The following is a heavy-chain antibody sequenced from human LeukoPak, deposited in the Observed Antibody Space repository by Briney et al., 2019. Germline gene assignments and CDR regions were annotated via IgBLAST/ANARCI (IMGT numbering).Heavy chain of an antibody. D-gene: IGHD6-6*01. CDR2: IYPYSGDT. Sequence: ASVKVSCKASGYTFTGYYIHSVRQAPGQGLEWMGWIYPYSGDTNYAQNFQGRVTMTRDTSISTAYMELSSLKSDDTAVYYCARDRNSGSSLDIWGQGTMLTVSS. V-gene: IGHV1-2*02. J-gene: IGHJ3*02. CDR3: ARDRNSGSSLDI. CDR1: GYTFTGYY.